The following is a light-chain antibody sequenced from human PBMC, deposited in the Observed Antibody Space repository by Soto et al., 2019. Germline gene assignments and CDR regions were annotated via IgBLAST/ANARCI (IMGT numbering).Light chain of an antibody. CDR3: MQAMPPPVFT. CDR1: QSLLHSNGYNY. J-gene: IGKJ3*01. Sequence: DIVMTQSPLSLPVTPGEPASISCRSSQSLLHSNGYNYLDWYLQKPGQSPKLLIYLGSTRASGVHERFSGSGSGTDFTLKISRVEADDVGVYYCMQAMPPPVFTFGPGTKVEIK. CDR2: LGS. V-gene: IGKV2-28*01.